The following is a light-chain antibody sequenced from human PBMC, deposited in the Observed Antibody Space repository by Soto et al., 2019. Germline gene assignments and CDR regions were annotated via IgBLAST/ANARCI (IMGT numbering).Light chain of an antibody. CDR2: RSD. J-gene: IGLJ1*01. V-gene: IGLV1-44*01. CDR1: SSNIERNT. Sequence: QSALTQPPSASGTPGQWVTISCSGSSSNIERNTVNWYQQLPGTAPKLLIYRSDQRPSGVPDRFSGSKSGTSASLAISGLQSEDEADYYCSSWDDRLNGLYVFGTGTKVTVL. CDR3: SSWDDRLNGLYV.